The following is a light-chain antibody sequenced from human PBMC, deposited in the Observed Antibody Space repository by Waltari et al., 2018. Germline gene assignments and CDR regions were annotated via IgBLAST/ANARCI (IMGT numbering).Light chain of an antibody. CDR1: APNTGNHV. CDR3: GTWDDSLNGRWV. CDR2: RND. V-gene: IGLV1-44*01. J-gene: IGLJ3*02. Sequence: QSVLTQPPSASGTPGPRVIISCSGTAPNTGNHVVNRYHQLPGKAPKLFIYRNDLRPSGVPDRSSGSKSGTSASLVISGLQSEDEADYYCGTWDDSLNGRWVFGGGTKVTV.